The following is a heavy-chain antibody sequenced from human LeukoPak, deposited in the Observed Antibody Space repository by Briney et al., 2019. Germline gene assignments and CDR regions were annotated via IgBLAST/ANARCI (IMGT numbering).Heavy chain of an antibody. Sequence: PGGSLRLSCAASGFTFDDYGMSWVRQAPGKGLEWVANIKQDGSEKYYVDSVKGRFTISRDNAKNSQYLQMNSLRAEDTAVYYCARDQGHDYVWGSYRLHAMPYFDYWGQGTLVTVSS. CDR3: ARDQGHDYVWGSYRLHAMPYFDY. CDR2: IKQDGSEK. CDR1: GFTFDDYG. V-gene: IGHV3-7*01. D-gene: IGHD3-16*02. J-gene: IGHJ4*02.